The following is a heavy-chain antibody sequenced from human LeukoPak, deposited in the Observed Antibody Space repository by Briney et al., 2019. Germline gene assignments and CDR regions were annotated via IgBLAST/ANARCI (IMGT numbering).Heavy chain of an antibody. V-gene: IGHV5-51*01. CDR3: ARCYYDSSGYYYLDY. CDR1: GYSFINYW. CDR2: IYPGDSDT. J-gene: IGHJ4*02. D-gene: IGHD3-22*01. Sequence: GESLKISCKGSGYSFINYWIGWVRQMPGKGLEWMGIIYPGDSDTRYSPSFQGQVTISADKSISTAYLQWSSLKASDTAMYYCARCYYDSSGYYYLDYWGQGTLVTVSS.